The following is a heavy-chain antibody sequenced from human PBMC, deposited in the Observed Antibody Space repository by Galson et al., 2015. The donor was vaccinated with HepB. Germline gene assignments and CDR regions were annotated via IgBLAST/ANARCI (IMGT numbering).Heavy chain of an antibody. D-gene: IGHD3-22*01. CDR1: GFTFSSYS. CDR3: ARDQYYDSSGYQETHYYYYYGMDV. CDR2: ISSSSSTI. Sequence: SLRLSCAASGFTFSSYSMNWVRQAPGKGLEWVSYISSSSSTIYYADSVKGRFTISRDNAKNSLYLQMNSLRDEDTAVYYCARDQYYDSSGYQETHYYYYYGMDVWGQGTTVTVSS. J-gene: IGHJ6*02. V-gene: IGHV3-48*02.